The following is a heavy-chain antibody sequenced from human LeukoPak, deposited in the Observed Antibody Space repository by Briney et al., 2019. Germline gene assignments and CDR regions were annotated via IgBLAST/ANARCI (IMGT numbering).Heavy chain of an antibody. V-gene: IGHV7-4-1*02. CDR2: INTNTGKT. J-gene: IGHJ6*03. CDR1: GYTFTSYA. Sequence: ASVKVSFKASGYTFTSYAMNWVRQPPGQGLEWMGWINTNTGKTTNSHGFTGRVVFSFATSSSTAYLQISSLKAEDTAVYYCARVAGGPHYYYMDVWGRGTTVTVSS. D-gene: IGHD3-10*01. CDR3: ARVAGGPHYYYMDV.